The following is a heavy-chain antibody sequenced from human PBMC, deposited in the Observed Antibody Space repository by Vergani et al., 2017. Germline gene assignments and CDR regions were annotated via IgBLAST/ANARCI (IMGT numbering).Heavy chain of an antibody. CDR2: INWNGGNT. D-gene: IGHD1-26*01. J-gene: IGHJ4*02. CDR1: GFTFDEYE. CDR3: ARARPLIVGTTPYYFDY. Sequence: EVQLVESGGGVIRPGGSLRLSCAASGFTFDEYEMSWVRQAPGKGLEWVSSINWNGGNTGYADSVKGRFTISRDNAKNSLYLQMNSLRAEDTALYYCARARPLIVGTTPYYFDYWGQGALVTVSS. V-gene: IGHV3-20*04.